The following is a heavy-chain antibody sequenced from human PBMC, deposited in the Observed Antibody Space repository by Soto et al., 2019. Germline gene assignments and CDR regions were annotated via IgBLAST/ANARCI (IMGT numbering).Heavy chain of an antibody. CDR3: AKALSLAAMVPPFDY. D-gene: IGHD5-18*01. Sequence: GGSLRLSCAASGFTFDDYAMHWVRQAPGKGLEWVSGISWNSGSIGYADSVKGRFTISRDNAKNSLYLQMNSLRAEDTALYYCAKALSLAAMVPPFDYWGQGTLVTVSS. J-gene: IGHJ4*02. V-gene: IGHV3-9*01. CDR1: GFTFDDYA. CDR2: ISWNSGSI.